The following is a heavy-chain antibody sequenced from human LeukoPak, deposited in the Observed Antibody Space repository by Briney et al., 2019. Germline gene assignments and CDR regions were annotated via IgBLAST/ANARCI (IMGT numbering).Heavy chain of an antibody. CDR1: GGSISSYY. CDR3: ARDPATAMVSGDAFDI. CDR2: IYYSGST. D-gene: IGHD5-18*01. V-gene: IGHV4-59*01. J-gene: IGHJ3*02. Sequence: SETLSLTCTVSGGSISSYYWSWIRQPPGKGLEWIGYIYYSGSTNYNPSLKSRVTISVDTSKNQFSLKLSSVTAVDTAVYYCARDPATAMVSGDAFDIWGQGTMVTVSS.